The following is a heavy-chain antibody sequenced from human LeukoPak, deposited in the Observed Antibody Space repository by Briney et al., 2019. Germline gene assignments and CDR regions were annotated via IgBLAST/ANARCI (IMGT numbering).Heavy chain of an antibody. V-gene: IGHV4-61*02. D-gene: IGHD5-12*01. CDR2: GRVGRMYNREST. J-gene: IGHJ5*02. CDR1: GGSIGSGTYY. Sequence: SQTLSLTCTVSGGSIGSGTYYWNWIRQPAGKGLEWIGRVGRMYNRESTNYNPSLKSRVTISVDTSKNQISLRLTSVTAADTAVYYCAKDQRFSAYDPDEYNYFDPWGQGTLVTVSS. CDR3: AKDQRFSAYDPDEYNYFDP.